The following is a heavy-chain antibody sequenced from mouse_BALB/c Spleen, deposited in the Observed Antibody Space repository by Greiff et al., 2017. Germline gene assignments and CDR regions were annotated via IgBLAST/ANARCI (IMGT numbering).Heavy chain of an antibody. V-gene: IGHV1-82*01. J-gene: IGHJ4*01. CDR1: GYAFSSSW. CDR2: IYPGDGDT. Sequence: VQLQQSGPELVKPGASVKISCKASGYAFSSSWMNWVKQRPGQGLEWIGRIYPGDGDTNYNGKFKGKATLTADKSSSTAYMQLSSLTSVDSAVYFCARRRYDVDCAMDYWGQGTSVTVSS. D-gene: IGHD2-14*01. CDR3: ARRRYDVDCAMDY.